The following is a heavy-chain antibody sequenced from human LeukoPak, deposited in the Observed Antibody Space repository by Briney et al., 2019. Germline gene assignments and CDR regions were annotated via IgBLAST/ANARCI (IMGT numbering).Heavy chain of an antibody. Sequence: SVKVSCKASGGTFSTYEINWVRQAPGQGLEWVGRIIPVLNIANYAQRFQGRVTITADKSTNTAYMELSGLRSEDTATYYCARRSDTSVVPHHSYYCFDVWGQGAAVTVS. D-gene: IGHD5-18*01. V-gene: IGHV1-69*10. CDR1: GGTFSTYE. J-gene: IGHJ6*02. CDR3: ARRSDTSVVPHHSYYCFDV. CDR2: IIPVLNIA.